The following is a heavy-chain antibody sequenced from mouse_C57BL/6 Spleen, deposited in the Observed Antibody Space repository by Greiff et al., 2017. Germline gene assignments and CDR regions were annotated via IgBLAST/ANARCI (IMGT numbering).Heavy chain of an antibody. CDR2: IYPGSGST. V-gene: IGHV1-55*01. CDR3: ARGGIGSPRYFDV. D-gene: IGHD1-1*02. CDR1: GYTFTSYW. Sequence: VQLQQPGAELVKPGASVKMSCKASGYTFTSYWITWVKQRPGQGLEWIGDIYPGSGSTNYNEKFKSKATLTVDTSSSTAYMQLSSLTSEDSAVYYCARGGIGSPRYFDVWGTGTTVTVSS. J-gene: IGHJ1*03.